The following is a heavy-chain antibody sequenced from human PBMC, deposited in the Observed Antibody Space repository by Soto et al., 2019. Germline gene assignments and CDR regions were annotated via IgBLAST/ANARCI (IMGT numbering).Heavy chain of an antibody. D-gene: IGHD3-16*02. CDR3: AKDYIWGSYRPNDAFDI. CDR2: ISGSGGST. J-gene: IGHJ3*02. Sequence: PGGSLRLSCAASGFTFDDYGMSWVRQAPGKGLEWVSAISGSGGSTYYADSVKGRFTISRDNSKNTLYLQMNSLRAEDTAVYYCAKDYIWGSYRPNDAFDIWGQGTMVTVSS. CDR1: GFTFDDYG. V-gene: IGHV3-23*01.